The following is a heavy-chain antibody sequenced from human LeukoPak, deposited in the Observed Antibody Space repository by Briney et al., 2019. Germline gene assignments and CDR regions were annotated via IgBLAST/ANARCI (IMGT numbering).Heavy chain of an antibody. CDR3: AKRVPYTSSSVYLDS. CDR1: GFTFGIFG. Sequence: GGSLRPSCAASGFTFGIFGMNWVRQAPGMGLQWVSSISDDGHYKYYADSVRGRFTVSRNNSKNTVYLELNSLRGEDTAVYYCAKRVPYTSSSVYLDSWGQGISVTVSS. CDR2: ISDDGHYK. J-gene: IGHJ4*02. D-gene: IGHD6-6*01. V-gene: IGHV3-23*01.